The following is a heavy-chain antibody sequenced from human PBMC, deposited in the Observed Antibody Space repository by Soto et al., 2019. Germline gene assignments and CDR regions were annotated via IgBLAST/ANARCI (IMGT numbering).Heavy chain of an antibody. CDR2: MAYDGSNE. J-gene: IGHJ6*02. CDR3: AKNTVALSPYFYSGMDV. D-gene: IGHD5-12*01. CDR1: GFTFSSFG. Sequence: GGSLRLSCAASGFTFSSFGIHWVRQAPGKGLEWVAVMAYDGSNEYYADSVRGRFTISRGNSKSTVYLQRNSLRPEDTAVYYCAKNTVALSPYFYSGMDVWGQGATVAVSS. V-gene: IGHV3-30*18.